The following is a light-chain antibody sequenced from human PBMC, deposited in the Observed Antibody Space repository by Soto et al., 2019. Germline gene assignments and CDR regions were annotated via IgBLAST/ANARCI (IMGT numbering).Light chain of an antibody. CDR2: GNS. Sequence: QPVLTQPPSVSGAPGQRVTISCTGSSSNIGAGYDVHWYQQLPGTAPKLLIYGNSNRPSGVPDRFSGSKSGTSASLAITGLQAEDEADYYCQSYDSSLSCSRVFGTGTKLTVL. CDR1: SSNIGAGYD. V-gene: IGLV1-40*01. J-gene: IGLJ1*01. CDR3: QSYDSSLSCSRV.